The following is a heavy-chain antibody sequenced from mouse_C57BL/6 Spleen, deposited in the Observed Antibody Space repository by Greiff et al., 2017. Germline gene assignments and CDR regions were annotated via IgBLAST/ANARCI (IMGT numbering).Heavy chain of an antibody. J-gene: IGHJ3*01. CDR1: GYSFTGYF. Sequence: VQLQQSGPELVKPGDSVKISCKASGYSFTGYFMNWVMQSHGKSLEWIGRINPYNGDTFYNQKFKGKATLTVDKSSSTAHMELRSLTSEDSVVYYWARKGGYGNYEGAAWFAYWGQGTLVTVSA. D-gene: IGHD2-1*01. CDR2: INPYNGDT. V-gene: IGHV1-20*01. CDR3: ARKGGYGNYEGAAWFAY.